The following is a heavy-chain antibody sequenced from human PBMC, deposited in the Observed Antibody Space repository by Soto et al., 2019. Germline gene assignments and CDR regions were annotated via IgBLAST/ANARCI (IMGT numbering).Heavy chain of an antibody. CDR3: ARGGYQGSGSYGPLHYNDGMDV. V-gene: IGHV1-18*01. CDR2: ISAYNGNT. D-gene: IGHD3-10*01. Sequence: QVQLVQSGAEVKKPGASVKVSCKASGYTFTSYGISWVRQAPGQGLEWMGWISAYNGNTNYAQKLQGRVTMNTDTSTTTAYRELRGPRSDDTTVYYCARGGYQGSGSYGPLHYNDGMDVWGQGTTVTVSS. CDR1: GYTFTSYG. J-gene: IGHJ6*02.